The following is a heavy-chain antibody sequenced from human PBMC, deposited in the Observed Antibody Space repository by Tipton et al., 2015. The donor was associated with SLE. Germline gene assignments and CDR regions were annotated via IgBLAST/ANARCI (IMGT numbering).Heavy chain of an antibody. V-gene: IGHV3-74*01. J-gene: IGHJ4*02. D-gene: IGHD6-13*01. CDR3: ARALAAAGTYY. Sequence: SLRLSCVVSGFNFGNYWMHWVRQTPGKGLVWVARTNEDGGIISYADSVKGRFIISRDNAKNSLYLQMNSLRAEDTAVYYCARALAAAGTYYWGQGTLVTVSS. CDR2: TNEDGGII. CDR1: GFNFGNYW.